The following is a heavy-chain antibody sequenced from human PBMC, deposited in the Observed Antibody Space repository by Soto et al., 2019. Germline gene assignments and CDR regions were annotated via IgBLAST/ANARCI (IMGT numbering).Heavy chain of an antibody. V-gene: IGHV4-30-4*01. CDR3: ARLYTGYVAFDY. CDR1: GGSINSGDYY. D-gene: IGHD5-12*01. Sequence: QVQLQEAGPGLMKPSQTLSLTCSVSGGSINSGDYYWSWIRQSPGKGLEWIGYIYYSGSTYYNPYLYGRSTISIAASKNHFFLAADSVTAADSAAYYCARLYTGYVAFDYWGQATLVTVAS. CDR2: IYYSGST. J-gene: IGHJ4*02.